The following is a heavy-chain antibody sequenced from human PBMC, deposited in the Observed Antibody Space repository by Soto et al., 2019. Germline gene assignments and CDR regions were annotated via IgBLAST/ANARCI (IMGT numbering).Heavy chain of an antibody. CDR1: GFTFSNAW. CDR2: IKSKTDGGTT. CDR3: TTDQYYDFWSGYYIAFDY. D-gene: IGHD3-3*01. J-gene: IGHJ4*02. V-gene: IGHV3-15*01. Sequence: GGSLRLSCAASGFTFSNAWMSWVRQAPGKGLEWVGRIKSKTDGGTTDYAAPVKGRFTISRDDSKNTLYLQMNSLKTEDTAVYYCTTDQYYDFWSGYYIAFDYWGQGTLVTVSS.